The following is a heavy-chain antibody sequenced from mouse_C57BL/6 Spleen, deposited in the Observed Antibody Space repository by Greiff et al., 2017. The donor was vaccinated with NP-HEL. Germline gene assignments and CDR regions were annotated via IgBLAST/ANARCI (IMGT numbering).Heavy chain of an antibody. CDR1: GYTFTDYY. D-gene: IGHD3-2*02. J-gene: IGHJ2*01. CDR2: IYPGSGNT. Sequence: QVQLQQSGAELVRPGASVKLSCKASGYTFTDYYINWVKQRPGQGLEWIARIYPGSGNTYYNEKFKGKATLTAEKSSSTAYMQLSSLTSEDSAVYCCATDSSGPFDYWGQGTTLTVSS. CDR3: ATDSSGPFDY. V-gene: IGHV1-76*01.